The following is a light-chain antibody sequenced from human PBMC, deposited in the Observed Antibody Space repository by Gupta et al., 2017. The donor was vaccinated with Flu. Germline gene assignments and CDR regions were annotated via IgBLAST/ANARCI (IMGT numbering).Light chain of an antibody. Sequence: SYVLAQPPSLSAAPGQTARITCGENDIGRKSVHWYQQKSGQAPVLVVYDDTDRPSGIPERFSGSNSGNTATLTISRVEVGDEADCYCQVWDTFSGRWVFGGGTRLTAL. CDR1: DIGRKS. J-gene: IGLJ3*02. CDR3: QVWDTFSGRWV. V-gene: IGLV3-21*02. CDR2: DDT.